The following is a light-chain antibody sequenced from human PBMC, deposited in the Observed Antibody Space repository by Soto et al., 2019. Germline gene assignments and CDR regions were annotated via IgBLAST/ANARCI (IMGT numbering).Light chain of an antibody. J-gene: IGKJ4*01. V-gene: IGKV4-1*01. Sequence: DIVMTQSTDSLAVSLGERATINCKSSQSVLYSSNNKNFLAWYQQKPGQPPKLLIYWASARESGVPDRFSGSGSGTDFTLTISSLQAEDVAVYYCQQYYITPLSFGGGTKVDI. CDR2: WAS. CDR3: QQYYITPLS. CDR1: QSVLYSSNNKNF.